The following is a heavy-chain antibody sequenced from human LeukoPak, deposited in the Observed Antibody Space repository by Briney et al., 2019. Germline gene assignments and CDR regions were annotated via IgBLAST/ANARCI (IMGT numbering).Heavy chain of an antibody. J-gene: IGHJ4*02. CDR1: GGTFSSYA. CDR3: ARSYCSGDSCYNYFDY. D-gene: IGHD2-15*01. V-gene: IGHV1-69*04. Sequence: GASVKVSCKASGGTFSSYAISWVRQAPGQGLEWMGRIIPIFGIANYAQKFQGRVTITADKSTSTAYMELSSLRSEDTAVYYCARSYCSGDSCYNYFDYWGQGTLVTVSS. CDR2: IIPIFGIA.